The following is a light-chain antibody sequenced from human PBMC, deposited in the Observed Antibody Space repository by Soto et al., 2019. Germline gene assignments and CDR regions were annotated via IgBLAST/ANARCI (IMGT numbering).Light chain of an antibody. J-gene: IGKJ2*01. Sequence: EIVLIQSLGIPFLNLGERATISCRASQSVSSSYLAWYQQRPGQAPRLLIYGASSRASDIPDRFSGSGSGTDFTLTISRLEHEDFAVYYCQQYGNSRYTFGQGTKVDIK. CDR3: QQYGNSRYT. CDR2: GAS. V-gene: IGKV3-20*01. CDR1: QSVSSSY.